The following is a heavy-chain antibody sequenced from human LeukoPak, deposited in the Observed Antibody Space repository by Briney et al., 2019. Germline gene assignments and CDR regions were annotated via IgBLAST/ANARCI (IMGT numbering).Heavy chain of an antibody. J-gene: IGHJ6*03. D-gene: IGHD3-10*01. CDR3: ARAGDYYGSGSYFGKDYYYYMDV. V-gene: IGHV1-69*06. CDR1: GATFSSYA. Sequence: GASVKLCCKASGATFSSYAISWWRQAPGQGLEWMGGIITIFGTAKYAQRFQGRVTITADKSTSTAYMELSSLRYEDTAVYSCARAGDYYGSGSYFGKDYYYYMDVWGKGTTVTVSS. CDR2: IITIFGTA.